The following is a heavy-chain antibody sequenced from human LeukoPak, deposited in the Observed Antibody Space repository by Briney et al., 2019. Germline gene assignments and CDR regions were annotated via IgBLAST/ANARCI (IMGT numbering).Heavy chain of an antibody. Sequence: GGSLRLSCAASGFTFSRYGMSWVRQAPGKGLEWVSAISGSGGSTYYADSVKGRFTISRDNSKNTLYLQMNSLRADDTAVYYCAKGPKQQLVGSRGKYFDYWGQGTLVTVSS. D-gene: IGHD6-13*01. CDR1: GFTFSRYG. V-gene: IGHV3-23*01. J-gene: IGHJ4*02. CDR3: AKGPKQQLVGSRGKYFDY. CDR2: ISGSGGST.